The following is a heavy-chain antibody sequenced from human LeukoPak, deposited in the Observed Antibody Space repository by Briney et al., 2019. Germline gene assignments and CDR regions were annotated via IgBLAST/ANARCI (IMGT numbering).Heavy chain of an antibody. CDR2: IRSDKSDT. Sequence: GGSLRLSCATSGFTFSSYGMNWVRQAPGKGLEWLASIRSDKSDTYYADSVKGRFTISRDNSKNTLYLQMNSLRAEDTAVYYCAELGITMIGGVWGKGTTVTISS. V-gene: IGHV3-30*02. J-gene: IGHJ6*04. CDR1: GFTFSSYG. D-gene: IGHD3-10*02. CDR3: AELGITMIGGV.